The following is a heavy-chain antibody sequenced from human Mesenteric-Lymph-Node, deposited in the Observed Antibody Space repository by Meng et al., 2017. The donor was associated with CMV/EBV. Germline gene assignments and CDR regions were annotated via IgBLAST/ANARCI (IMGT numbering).Heavy chain of an antibody. CDR1: GFSLSSYA. V-gene: IGHV3-21*01. J-gene: IGHJ4*02. CDR3: ARAGFCSSTNCFFFGPDY. Sequence: GGSLRLSCAASGFSLSSYAMNWVRQAPGKGLEWVSSISGSSSYIYYADSVKGRFTVSRDNAKNSLFLQMNSLRAEDTAVYYCARAGFCSSTNCFFFGPDYWGQGTLVTVSS. D-gene: IGHD2-2*01. CDR2: ISGSSSYI.